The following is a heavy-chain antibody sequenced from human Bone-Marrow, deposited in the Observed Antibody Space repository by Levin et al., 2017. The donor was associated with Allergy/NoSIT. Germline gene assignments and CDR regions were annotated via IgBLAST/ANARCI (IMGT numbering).Heavy chain of an antibody. V-gene: IGHV3-30*18. D-gene: IGHD5-12*01. J-gene: IGHJ4*02. CDR3: AKVDEGGYDQYFDY. CDR1: GFTFSSYG. Sequence: GGSLRLSCAASGFTFSSYGMHWVRQAPGKGLEWVAVISYDGSNKYYADSVKGRFTISRDNSKNTLYLQMNSLRAEDTAVYYCAKVDEGGYDQYFDYWGQGTLVTVSA. CDR2: ISYDGSNK.